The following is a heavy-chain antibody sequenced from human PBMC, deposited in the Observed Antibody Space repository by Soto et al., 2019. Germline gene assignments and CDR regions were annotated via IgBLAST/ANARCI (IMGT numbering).Heavy chain of an antibody. CDR1: GYTFTSYY. Sequence: ASVKVSCKASGYTFTSYYMHWVRQAPGQGLEWMGIINPSGGSTSYAQKFQGRVTMTRDTSTSTVYMELSSLRSEDTAVYYCARDGTSLTAAGFLDDWAQGTLVTVSS. J-gene: IGHJ4*02. D-gene: IGHD6-13*01. CDR2: INPSGGST. CDR3: ARDGTSLTAAGFLDD. V-gene: IGHV1-46*01.